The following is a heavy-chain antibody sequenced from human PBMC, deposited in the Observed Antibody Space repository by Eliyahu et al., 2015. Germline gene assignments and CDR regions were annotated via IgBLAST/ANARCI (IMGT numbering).Heavy chain of an antibody. CDR1: GGXFSSYA. CDR3: ARDRTAARRNYYYGMDV. V-gene: IGHV1-69*01. D-gene: IGHD6-6*01. Sequence: QVQLVQSGAEVKKPGSSVKVSCKASGGXFSSYAISWVRXAPGQGLEWMGGIIPIFGTANYAQKFQGRVTITADESTSTAYMELSSLRSEDTAVYYCARDRTAARRNYYYGMDVWGQGTTVTVSS. CDR2: IIPIFGTA. J-gene: IGHJ6*02.